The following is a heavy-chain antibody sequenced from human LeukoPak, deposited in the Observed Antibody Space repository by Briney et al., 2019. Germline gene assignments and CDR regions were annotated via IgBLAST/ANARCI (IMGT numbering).Heavy chain of an antibody. V-gene: IGHV3-21*01. CDR2: ISSGSSYI. CDR3: ARDPSIAAAAPWFDP. CDR1: GFTFCSYS. J-gene: IGHJ5*02. D-gene: IGHD6-13*01. Sequence: GGSLRLSCAASGFTFCSYSMNWVRQAPGKGLEWVSSISSGSSYIYYADSVKGRFTISRDNAKNSLYLQMNRLRAEDTAVYYCARDPSIAAAAPWFDPWGQGTLVTVSS.